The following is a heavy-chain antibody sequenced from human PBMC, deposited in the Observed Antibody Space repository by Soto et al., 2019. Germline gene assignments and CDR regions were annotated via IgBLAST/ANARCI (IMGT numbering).Heavy chain of an antibody. CDR1: GFSLSTSSVG. CDR2: IYWDDEK. Sequence: QITLKESGPTLVNPTQTLTLTCTFSGFSLSTSSVGVGSVRQPPGKALEWLALIYWDDEKRYSPSLRSRLTIPKDTSKNQVALTMTNMDPVDTATYYCANRLRYSYYFDFWGQGTLVTVSS. V-gene: IGHV2-5*02. D-gene: IGHD2-15*01. CDR3: ANRLRYSYYFDF. J-gene: IGHJ4*02.